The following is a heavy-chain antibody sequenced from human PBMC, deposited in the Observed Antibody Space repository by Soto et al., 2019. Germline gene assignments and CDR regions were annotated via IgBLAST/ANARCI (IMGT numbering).Heavy chain of an antibody. CDR1: GYNFTKYF. Sequence: QAQLVPYGAEVRKPGASVKVSCKTSGYNFTKYFMHWVRQAPGQGPEWMGIVNPNDGDTTYATRFKVRVTLTRDTSTGTVYMELSNLTFEDTAVYYCARGLIGTNSGDYFDYWGQGTLVTVSS. J-gene: IGHJ4*02. D-gene: IGHD2-21*01. V-gene: IGHV1-46*01. CDR3: ARGLIGTNSGDYFDY. CDR2: VNPNDGDT.